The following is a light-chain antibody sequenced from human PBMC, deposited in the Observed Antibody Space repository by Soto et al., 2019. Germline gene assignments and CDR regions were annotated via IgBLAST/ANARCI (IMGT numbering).Light chain of an antibody. CDR2: DNN. Sequence: QSVLTQPPSVSAAPGQTVTISCSGASSNIGNNYLSWYQQLPGTAPKLLIYDNNKQPSGIPDQFSGSKSGTSATLGITGLQTGEEADYYCGTWYSSLSAVVFGGGTKLTVL. CDR3: GTWYSSLSAVV. CDR1: SSNIGNNY. J-gene: IGLJ2*01. V-gene: IGLV1-51*01.